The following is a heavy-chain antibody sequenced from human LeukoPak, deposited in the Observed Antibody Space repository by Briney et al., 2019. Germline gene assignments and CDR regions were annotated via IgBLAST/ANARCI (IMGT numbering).Heavy chain of an antibody. CDR2: INTDGSST. V-gene: IGHV3-74*01. CDR3: AREHRNEGPTVDN. Sequence: PGGSLRLSCVASGFTFSSHWMRWVRQAPGKGLVFVSRINTDGSSTSYADSVKGRFTISRDNARNTLYLQMNSLRGEDTAAYYGAREHRNEGPTVDNWGQGTLVTVSS. CDR1: GFTFSSHW. J-gene: IGHJ4*02. D-gene: IGHD4-17*01.